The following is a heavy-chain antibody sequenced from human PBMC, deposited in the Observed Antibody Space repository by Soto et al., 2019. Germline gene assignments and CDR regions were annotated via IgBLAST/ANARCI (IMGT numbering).Heavy chain of an antibody. CDR2: ISGSGGST. CDR3: ARSSTTVITEVLVY. V-gene: IGHV3-23*01. Sequence: WGSLRLSCSASGFTFNSNYMHWVRRTPGEGLEWVSVISGSGGSTYYADSVKGRFTISRDNSKNTLYLQMNTLRAEDTAIYYCARSSTTVITEVLVYWGQGTLVTVSS. J-gene: IGHJ4*02. CDR1: GFTFNSNY. D-gene: IGHD4-17*01.